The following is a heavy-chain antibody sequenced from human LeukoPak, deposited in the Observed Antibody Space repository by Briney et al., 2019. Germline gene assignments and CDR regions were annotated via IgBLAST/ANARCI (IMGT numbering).Heavy chain of an antibody. CDR1: GGSISSSTYY. CDR2: IYYSGST. J-gene: IGHJ4*02. D-gene: IGHD6-13*01. Sequence: KPSETLSLTCTVSGGSISSSTYYWGWIRQPPGRGLEWIVNIYYSGSTYYNPSLKSRVTISVDTSKNQFSLKLTSVTAADTAVYYCARLRQHLAPIDYWGQGTLVTVS. CDR3: ARLRQHLAPIDY. V-gene: IGHV4-39*01.